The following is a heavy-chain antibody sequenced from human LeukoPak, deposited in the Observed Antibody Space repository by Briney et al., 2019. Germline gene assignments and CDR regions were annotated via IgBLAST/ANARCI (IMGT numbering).Heavy chain of an antibody. J-gene: IGHJ6*02. Sequence: SQTLSLTCALSGDSVSSNSAAWNWIRQSPSRGLEWLGRTYYRSKWYNDYAVSVKSRITINPDTSKNQFSLQLNSVTPEDTAVYYCAREWKRCSSTSCYDYYYYGMDVWGQGTTVTVSS. V-gene: IGHV6-1*01. CDR2: TYYRSKWYN. D-gene: IGHD2-2*01. CDR1: GDSVSSNSAA. CDR3: AREWKRCSSTSCYDYYYYGMDV.